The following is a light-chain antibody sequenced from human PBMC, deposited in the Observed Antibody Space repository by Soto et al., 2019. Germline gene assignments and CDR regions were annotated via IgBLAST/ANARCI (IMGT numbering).Light chain of an antibody. Sequence: QSALTQPPSVSAAPEQKVAISCSGSSSSIGSNYVSWYQQLPGTAPKLLIYDNNKRPSGIPDRFSGSKSGTSATLGITGLQTGDEADYYCGAWDSSLSAVVFGGGTQLTVL. J-gene: IGLJ2*01. V-gene: IGLV1-51*01. CDR1: SSSIGSNY. CDR3: GAWDSSLSAVV. CDR2: DNN.